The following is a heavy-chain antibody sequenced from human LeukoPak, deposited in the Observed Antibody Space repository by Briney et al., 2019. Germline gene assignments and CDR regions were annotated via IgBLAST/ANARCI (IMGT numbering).Heavy chain of an antibody. CDR2: IYWDDDK. Sequence: SGPTLVKPTQTLTLTCTFSGFSLSTSGVGVGWIRQPPGKALEWLALIYWDDDKRYSPSLKSRLTITKDTSKNQVVLTMTNMDPVDTATYYCAHLGYCSGGSCLVFDYWGQGTLVTVPS. CDR3: AHLGYCSGGSCLVFDY. CDR1: GFSLSTSGVG. V-gene: IGHV2-5*02. D-gene: IGHD2-15*01. J-gene: IGHJ4*02.